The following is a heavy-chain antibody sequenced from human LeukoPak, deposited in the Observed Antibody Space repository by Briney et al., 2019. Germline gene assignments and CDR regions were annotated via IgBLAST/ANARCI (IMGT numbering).Heavy chain of an antibody. V-gene: IGHV3-23*01. Sequence: GGSLRLSCADSGFTFSIYAMSWVRQAPGKGLEWVSDIDGSGVTTYYADSVKGRFTISRDNSKNTLYLQMNSLRAEDTAVYYCAKDTQRGSYGYWGQGTLVTVSS. CDR1: GFTFSIYA. CDR3: AKDTQRGSYGY. J-gene: IGHJ4*02. CDR2: IDGSGVTT. D-gene: IGHD1-26*01.